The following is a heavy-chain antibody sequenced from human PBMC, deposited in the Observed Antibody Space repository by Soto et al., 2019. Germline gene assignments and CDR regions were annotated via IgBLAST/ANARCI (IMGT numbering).Heavy chain of an antibody. J-gene: IGHJ4*02. V-gene: IGHV3-74*01. Sequence: GGSLRLSCAASGFTFSSYWMHWVRQAPGKGLVWVSRINSDGSSTSYADSVKGRFTISRDNAKNTLYLQMNSLRAEDTAVYYCAREVAAAGTYIDYWGQGTLVTVSS. CDR2: INSDGSST. CDR3: AREVAAAGTYIDY. CDR1: GFTFSSYW. D-gene: IGHD6-13*01.